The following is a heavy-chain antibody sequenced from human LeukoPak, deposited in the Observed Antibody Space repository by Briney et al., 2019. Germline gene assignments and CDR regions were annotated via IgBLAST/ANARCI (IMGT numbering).Heavy chain of an antibody. CDR1: GFTFSSYS. Sequence: GGSLRLSCAASGFTFSSYSMNWVRQAPGKGLEWVSSISSSSSYIYYADSVKGRFTISRDNSKNTLYLQMNSLRAEDTAVYYCAEGDGGATNYWGQGTLVTVSS. CDR3: AEGDGGATNY. V-gene: IGHV3-21*01. D-gene: IGHD3-16*01. J-gene: IGHJ4*02. CDR2: ISSSSSYI.